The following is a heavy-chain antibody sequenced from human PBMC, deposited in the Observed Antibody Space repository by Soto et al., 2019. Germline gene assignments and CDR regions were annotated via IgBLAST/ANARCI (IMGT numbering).Heavy chain of an antibody. CDR3: ARESSDMRAYYYYGMDV. Sequence: SEILSITCLVSDFPITSTYSWGWTRQPPWKGLEWIGTISHTGTTSYSASLTSRVSLSVDTSQNKVSLNMTSVTAADTAVYYRARESSDMRAYYYYGMDVCGQGPT. J-gene: IGHJ6*02. CDR2: ISHTGTT. V-gene: IGHV4-38-2*02. CDR1: DFPITSTYS. D-gene: IGHD2-15*01.